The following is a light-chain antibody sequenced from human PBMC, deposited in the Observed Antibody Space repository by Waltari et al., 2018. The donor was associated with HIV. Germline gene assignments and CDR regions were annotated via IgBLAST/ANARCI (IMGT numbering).Light chain of an antibody. J-gene: IGLJ3*02. CDR3: QVWDSTNHHVV. CDR2: FNS. V-gene: IGLV3-21*04. Sequence: SYVLTQPPSVSVAPGAAATISCGAGNIASKSVHCYRQHPGQAPVLFIRFNSDRPSGIPDRFSGSTSGNTATLTISRVEVVDEADYYCQVWDSTNHHVVFGGGTELTVL. CDR1: NIASKS.